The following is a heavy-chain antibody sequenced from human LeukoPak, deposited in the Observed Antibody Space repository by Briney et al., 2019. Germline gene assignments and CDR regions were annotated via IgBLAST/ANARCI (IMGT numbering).Heavy chain of an antibody. J-gene: IGHJ4*02. Sequence: ASVKVSCKASGGTFSSYANSWVRQAPGQGLEWMGTIIPIVGIANYAQKFQGRVTITANKFTSTAYMELSSLRSEDTAVYYCARDGEMATIYFDYWGQGTLVTVSS. CDR2: IIPIVGIA. V-gene: IGHV1-69*04. CDR1: GGTFSSYA. CDR3: ARDGEMATIYFDY. D-gene: IGHD5-24*01.